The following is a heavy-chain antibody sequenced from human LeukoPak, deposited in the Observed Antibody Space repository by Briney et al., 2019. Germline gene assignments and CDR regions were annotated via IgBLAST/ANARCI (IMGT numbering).Heavy chain of an antibody. CDR2: ISYDGSNK. J-gene: IGHJ6*03. Sequence: GGSLRLSCAASGFTFSSYAMHWVRQAPGKGLEWVAVISYDGSNKYYADSVKGRFTISRDNSKNTLYLQMNSLRAEDTAVYYCARDGVVVAATETYYYYYYMDVWGKGTTVTVSS. D-gene: IGHD2-15*01. CDR1: GFTFSSYA. V-gene: IGHV3-30*04. CDR3: ARDGVVVAATETYYYYYYMDV.